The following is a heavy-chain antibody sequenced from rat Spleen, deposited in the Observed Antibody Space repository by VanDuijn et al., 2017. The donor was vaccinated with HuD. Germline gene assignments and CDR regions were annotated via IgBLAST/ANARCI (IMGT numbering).Heavy chain of an antibody. Sequence: EVQLVESGGALVQPGRSMKLSCAASGFTFSNYGLAWVRQAPKKGLEWVAYISYDGGNTYYRDSVKGRFTISRDNAKSTLYLQMDSLRSEDTATYYCTTRPYYSSLNWFPYWGQGTLVTVSS. CDR2: ISYDGGNT. V-gene: IGHV5-27*01. J-gene: IGHJ3*01. D-gene: IGHD1-2*01. CDR3: TTRPYYSSLNWFPY. CDR1: GFTFSNYG.